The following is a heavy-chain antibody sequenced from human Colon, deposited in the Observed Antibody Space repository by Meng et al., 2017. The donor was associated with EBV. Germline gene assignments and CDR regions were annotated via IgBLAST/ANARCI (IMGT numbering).Heavy chain of an antibody. J-gene: IGHJ4*02. D-gene: IGHD4-17*01. CDR2: INHSGST. Sequence: HVPLQQWGAGLLKPSETLSLTRAVSGGSFSGYYWSWIRQAPGKGLEWIGEINHSGSTKFNPSLESRVSISVDTSENQVSLKLTSVTAADTAVYYCARRTTVNLRSFDSWGQGTLVTVSS. CDR1: GGSFSGYY. CDR3: ARRTTVNLRSFDS. V-gene: IGHV4-34*01.